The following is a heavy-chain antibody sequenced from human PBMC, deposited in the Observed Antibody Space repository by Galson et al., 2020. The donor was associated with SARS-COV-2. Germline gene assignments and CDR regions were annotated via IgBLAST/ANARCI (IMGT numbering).Heavy chain of an antibody. J-gene: IGHJ5*02. CDR2: ISALNGDT. CDR1: GYTFSNYG. Sequence: GESLKISCKASGYTFSNYGISWLRQAPGQGLEWVGWISALNGDTKYAQRLQGRVTMTTDTSTNTAYMELRSLRSDDTAVYFCARSLRYRWFDPWGQGTLVTVSS. V-gene: IGHV1-18*01. D-gene: IGHD2-2*01. CDR3: ARSLRYRWFDP.